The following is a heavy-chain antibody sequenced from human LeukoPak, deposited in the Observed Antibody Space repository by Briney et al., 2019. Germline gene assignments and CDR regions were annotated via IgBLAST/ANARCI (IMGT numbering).Heavy chain of an antibody. Sequence: GGSLRLSCAASGFTVSSNYMSWVRQAPGKGLEGVSVIYSGGGTYYADSVKGRFTISRDNSKNTLYLQMNSLRAEDTAVYYCARRKVGRWGWGDYEYDAFDIWGQGTMVTVSS. J-gene: IGHJ3*02. CDR1: GFTVSSNY. V-gene: IGHV3-53*01. CDR3: ARRKVGRWGWGDYEYDAFDI. CDR2: IYSGGGT. D-gene: IGHD4-17*01.